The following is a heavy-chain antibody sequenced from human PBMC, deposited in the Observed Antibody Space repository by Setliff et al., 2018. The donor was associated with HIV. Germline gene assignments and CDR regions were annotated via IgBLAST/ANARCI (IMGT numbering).Heavy chain of an antibody. V-gene: IGHV4-34*01. CDR3: TRHAGREYQLPHTYYYYMDV. D-gene: IGHD2-2*01. J-gene: IGHJ6*03. Sequence: SETLSLTCAVYGGSFSGYFWSWIRQSPGKGLEWIGEINHRGSANHNPSFKSRVIISVDTSKNQFSLKLSSVTAADTAVCYCTRHAGREYQLPHTYYYYMDVWGKGATVTVSS. CDR2: INHRGSA. CDR1: GGSFSGYF.